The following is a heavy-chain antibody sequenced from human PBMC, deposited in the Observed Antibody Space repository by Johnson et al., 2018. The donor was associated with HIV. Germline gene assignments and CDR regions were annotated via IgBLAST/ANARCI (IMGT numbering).Heavy chain of an antibody. D-gene: IGHD3-3*01. J-gene: IGHJ3*01. CDR3: ARDGQVYYNFWISSLAFDL. V-gene: IGHV3-30*02. CDR1: GFNFSNYG. Sequence: QVQLVESGGGVVQPGGSLRLSCAASGFNFSNYGIHWVRQAPGKGLEWVAFIRYDGSNKYYADSVKGRFTISRDNSKNTLFLQMNSLRAEDTAVYYCARDGQVYYNFWISSLAFDLWGQGTMVTVSS. CDR2: IRYDGSNK.